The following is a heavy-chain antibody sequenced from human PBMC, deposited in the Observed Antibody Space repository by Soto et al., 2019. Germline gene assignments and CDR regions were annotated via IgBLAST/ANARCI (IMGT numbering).Heavy chain of an antibody. CDR3: ARGPYNYVWGSDPPHFDY. CDR1: GFTFSDYY. D-gene: IGHD3-16*02. Sequence: PGGSLRLSCAASGFTFSDYYMSWIRQAPGKGLEWVSYISSSGSTIYSADSVKGRFTISRDSAKNSLYLQMNSLRAEDTAVYYCARGPYNYVWGSDPPHFDYWGQGTLVTVSS. J-gene: IGHJ4*02. CDR2: ISSSGSTI. V-gene: IGHV3-11*01.